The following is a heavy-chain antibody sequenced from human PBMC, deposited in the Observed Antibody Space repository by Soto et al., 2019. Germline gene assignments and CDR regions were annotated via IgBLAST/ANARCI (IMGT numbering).Heavy chain of an antibody. CDR2: INAGNGNT. J-gene: IGHJ6*02. Sequence: ASVKVSCKASGYTFTSYAMHWVRQAPGQRLEWMGWINAGNGNTKYSQKFQGRVTITRDTSASTAYMELSSLRSEDAAVYYCASSRITMVPYGMDVWGQGTTVTVSS. CDR3: ASSRITMVPYGMDV. V-gene: IGHV1-3*01. D-gene: IGHD3-10*01. CDR1: GYTFTSYA.